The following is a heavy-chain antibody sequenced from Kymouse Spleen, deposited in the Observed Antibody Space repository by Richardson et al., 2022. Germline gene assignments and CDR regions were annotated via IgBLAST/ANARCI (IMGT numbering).Heavy chain of an antibody. V-gene: IGHV4-34*01. CDR1: GGSFSGYY. Sequence: QVQLQQWGAGLLKPSETLSLTCAVYGGSFSGYYWSWIRQPPGKGLEWIGEINHSGSTNYNPSLKSRVTISVDTSKNQFSLKLSSVTAADTAVYYCARDGSGSYKDYYYGMDVWGQGTTVTVSS. CDR2: INHSGST. CDR3: ARDGSGSYKDYYYGMDV. D-gene: IGHD3-10*01. J-gene: IGHJ6*02.